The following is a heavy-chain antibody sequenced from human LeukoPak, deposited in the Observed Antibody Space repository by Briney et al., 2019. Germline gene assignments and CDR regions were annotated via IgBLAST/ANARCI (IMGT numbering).Heavy chain of an antibody. Sequence: NPGGSLRLSCLASRFTVSSTYMSWVRQAPGKGLEWVSYISSSGSTIYYADSVKGRFTISRDNAKKSLYLQMNSLRAEDTAVYYCARARLTDYVWGRRTFDIWGQGTMVTISS. V-gene: IGHV3-11*04. CDR3: ARARLTDYVWGRRTFDI. D-gene: IGHD3-16*01. CDR1: RFTVSSTY. J-gene: IGHJ3*02. CDR2: ISSSGSTI.